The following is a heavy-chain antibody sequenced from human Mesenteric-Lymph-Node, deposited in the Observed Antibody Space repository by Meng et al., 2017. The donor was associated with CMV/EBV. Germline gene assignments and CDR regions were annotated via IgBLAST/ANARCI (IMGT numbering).Heavy chain of an antibody. D-gene: IGHD6-6*01. CDR2: IYYSGST. J-gene: IGHJ4*02. CDR3: ARGGAYSSSFTFDY. V-gene: IGHV4-61*01. CDR1: GDSVSSATYY. Sequence: SETLSLTCTVSGDSVSSATYYWSWIRQPPGKGLEWIGYIYYSGSTNYNPSLKSRVTISVDTSRNQFSLKVTSVTAADTAVYYCARGGAYSSSFTFDYWGQGALVTVSS.